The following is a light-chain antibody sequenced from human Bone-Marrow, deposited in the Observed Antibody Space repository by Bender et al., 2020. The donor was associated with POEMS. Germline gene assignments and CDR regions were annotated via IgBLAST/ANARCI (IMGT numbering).Light chain of an antibody. CDR3: SSYTTSSTWV. CDR1: SSDVGAYNY. V-gene: IGLV2-14*01. J-gene: IGLJ3*02. CDR2: DVT. Sequence: QSALTQPASVSGSPGQSITISCTGTSSDVGAYNYVSWYQQHPGKAPKLIIYDVTKRPSGVSNRLSASKSGNTASLTISGLQADDEADYYCSSYTTSSTWVFGGGTKMTVL.